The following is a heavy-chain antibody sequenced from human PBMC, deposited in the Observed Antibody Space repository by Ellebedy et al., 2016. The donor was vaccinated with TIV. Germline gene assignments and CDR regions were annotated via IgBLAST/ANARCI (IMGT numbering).Heavy chain of an antibody. CDR3: TGPIGGTTLEY. Sequence: GESLKISCAASGFTFSNYWMHWVRQAPGKGLVWVSRISPDGSNTIYADSVKGRFPISRDNAKNTLYLQMTSLRAEDTAVYYCTGPIGGTTLEYWGQGTLVTVSS. D-gene: IGHD3-16*01. V-gene: IGHV3-74*01. CDR1: GFTFSNYW. J-gene: IGHJ4*02. CDR2: ISPDGSNT.